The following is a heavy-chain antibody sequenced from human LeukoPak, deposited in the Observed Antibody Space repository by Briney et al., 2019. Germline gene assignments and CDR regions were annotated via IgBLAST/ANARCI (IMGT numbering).Heavy chain of an antibody. J-gene: IGHJ4*02. CDR2: IRPDNGGT. Sequence: ASVKVSCKASGYTPAYFLHWVRQAPGPGLDWMGWIRPDNGGTNYAQKFQGRVTLTWDTSINTVYMELKGLRSDDTAIYYCTRDISGANFDYWGQGTLVTVSS. CDR3: TRDISGANFDY. V-gene: IGHV1-2*02. D-gene: IGHD1-26*01. CDR1: GYTPAYF.